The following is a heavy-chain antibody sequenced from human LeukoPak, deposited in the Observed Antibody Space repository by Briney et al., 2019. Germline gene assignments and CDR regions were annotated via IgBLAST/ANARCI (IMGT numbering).Heavy chain of an antibody. J-gene: IGHJ4*02. Sequence: GECLRLSCAASVCTLSSYSMSWVRKAPWKGLEWVSGISGSGGSTYYADSVKGRFTISRDNPKNTLFLQMNSLRAEDTAVYYCASPASGYWGQGTLVTVSS. CDR2: ISGSGGST. V-gene: IGHV3-23*01. CDR1: VCTLSSYS. CDR3: ASPASGY.